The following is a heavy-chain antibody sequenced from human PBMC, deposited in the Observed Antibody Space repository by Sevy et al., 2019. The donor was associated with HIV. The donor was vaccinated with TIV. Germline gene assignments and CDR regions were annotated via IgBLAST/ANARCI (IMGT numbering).Heavy chain of an antibody. CDR3: ARDGGYSYGSSYYGIDV. D-gene: IGHD5-18*01. V-gene: IGHV4-31*03. CDR2: IYYSGST. J-gene: IGHJ6*02. CDR1: GGSISSGGYY. Sequence: SETLSLTCTVSGGSISSGGYYWSWIRQHPGKGLEWIGYIYYSGSTYYNPSLKSRVTISVDTSKNQFSLKLSSVTAADTAVYYCARDGGYSYGSSYYGIDVWGQGTTVTVSS.